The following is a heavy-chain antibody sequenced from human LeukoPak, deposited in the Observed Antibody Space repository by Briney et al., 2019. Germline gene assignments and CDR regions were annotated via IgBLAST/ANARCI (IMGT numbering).Heavy chain of an antibody. J-gene: IGHJ3*02. CDR3: ASNYDSSGYPIDAFDI. CDR2: INHSGST. D-gene: IGHD3-22*01. CDR1: GGSFSGYY. Sequence: SETLSLTCAVYGGSFSGYYWSWIRQPPGKGLEWIGEINHSGSTNYNPSLKSRVTISVDTSKNQFSLKLSSVTAADTAVYYCASNYDSSGYPIDAFDIWGQGTMVTVSS. V-gene: IGHV4-34*01.